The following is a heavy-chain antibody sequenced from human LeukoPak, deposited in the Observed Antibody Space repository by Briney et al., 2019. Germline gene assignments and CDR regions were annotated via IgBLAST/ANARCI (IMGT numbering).Heavy chain of an antibody. CDR1: GFNFSSYP. J-gene: IGHJ4*02. V-gene: IGHV3-30-3*01. Sequence: GRSLRLSCAASGFNFSSYPIHWVRQAPGKGLEWVALISYDGSNKYYADSVKGRFTISRDNSKNTLYLQMNSLRAEDTAVYYCARDRGEDTIFGVVPYFDYWGQGTLVTVSS. CDR2: ISYDGSNK. D-gene: IGHD3-3*01. CDR3: ARDRGEDTIFGVVPYFDY.